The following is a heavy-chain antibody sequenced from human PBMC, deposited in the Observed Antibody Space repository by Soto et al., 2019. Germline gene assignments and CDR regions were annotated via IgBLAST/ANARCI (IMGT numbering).Heavy chain of an antibody. CDR1: GFTFSPDW. CDR2: IKQDGSEK. CDR3: ARGRS. V-gene: IGHV3-7*05. Sequence: PGRSLRVSCAASGFTFSPDWMSWVRQVPGKGLEWVANIKQDGSEKYYVDSVKGRFTISRDNAKNSLYLQMNSLRAEDTAVYYCARGRSWGQGTLVTVSS. J-gene: IGHJ5*02.